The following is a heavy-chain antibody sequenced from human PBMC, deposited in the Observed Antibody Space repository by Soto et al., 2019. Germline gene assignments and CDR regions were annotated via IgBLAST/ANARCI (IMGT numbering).Heavy chain of an antibody. CDR2: IWYDGSKK. Sequence: QVQLVESGGGVVQPGRSLRLSCAASGFTFSSYGMHWVRQAPGKGLEWVAVIWYDGSKKYYSDSVKGRFTISRDNSQNTLYMQMHSLRVEYTAVYYCERYGYCTSSSCSAREDYWGQGTLVTVSS. CDR1: GFTFSSYG. D-gene: IGHD2-2*03. J-gene: IGHJ4*02. CDR3: ERYGYCTSSSCSAREDY. V-gene: IGHV3-33*01.